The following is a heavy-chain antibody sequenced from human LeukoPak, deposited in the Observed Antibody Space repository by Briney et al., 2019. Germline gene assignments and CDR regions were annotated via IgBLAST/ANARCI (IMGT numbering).Heavy chain of an antibody. CDR3: ARGPYRRLDY. Sequence: ASVKVSCKASGYTFSSYDINWVRQAAGQGLEWMGWMNPNGGNTSYAQKLQGRVTMTRNTSITTAYMELSSLRFEDTAVYYCARGPYRRLDYWGQGTLVTVSS. CDR1: GYTFSSYD. D-gene: IGHD3-16*02. CDR2: MNPNGGNT. V-gene: IGHV1-8*01. J-gene: IGHJ4*02.